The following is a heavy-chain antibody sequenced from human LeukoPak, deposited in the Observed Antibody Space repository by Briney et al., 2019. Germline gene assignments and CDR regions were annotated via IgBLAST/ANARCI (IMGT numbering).Heavy chain of an antibody. Sequence: VASVTVSCTASGYTFTSYYMHWVRQAPGQGLEWMGIINPSGGSTSYAQKFQGRVTMTRDTSTSTVYMELSSLRSEDTAVYYCARAAQGELLGYNWFDPWGQGTLVTVSS. CDR2: INPSGGST. D-gene: IGHD1-26*01. J-gene: IGHJ5*02. CDR1: GYTFTSYY. V-gene: IGHV1-46*01. CDR3: ARAAQGELLGYNWFDP.